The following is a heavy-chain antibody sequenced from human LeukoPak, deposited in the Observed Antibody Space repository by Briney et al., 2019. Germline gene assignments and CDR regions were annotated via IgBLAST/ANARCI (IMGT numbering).Heavy chain of an antibody. D-gene: IGHD3-10*01. CDR1: GFTFSGYG. CDR2: ISGSGGST. J-gene: IGHJ4*02. V-gene: IGHV3-23*01. CDR3: AKRYLKSPMVRGQDLDY. Sequence: QPGGSLRLSCAASGFTFSGYGMSWVRQAPGKGLEWVSAISGSGGSTYYADSVKGRFTISRDNSKNTLYLQMNSLRAEDTAVYYCAKRYLKSPMVRGQDLDYWGQGTLVTVSS.